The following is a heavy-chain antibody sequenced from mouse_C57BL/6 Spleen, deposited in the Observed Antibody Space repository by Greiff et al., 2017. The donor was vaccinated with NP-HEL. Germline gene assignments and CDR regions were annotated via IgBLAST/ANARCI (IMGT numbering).Heavy chain of an antibody. J-gene: IGHJ2*01. D-gene: IGHD1-3*01. CDR2: IRLKSDNYAT. V-gene: IGHV6-3*01. CDR3: TGQGLSGFDY. CDR1: GFTFSNYW. Sequence: DVMLVESGGGLVQPGGSMKLSCVASGFTFSNYWMNWVRQSPEKGLEWVAQIRLKSDNYATHYAESVKGRFTISRDDSKSSVYLQMNNLRAEDTGIYYCTGQGLSGFDYWGQGTTLTVSS.